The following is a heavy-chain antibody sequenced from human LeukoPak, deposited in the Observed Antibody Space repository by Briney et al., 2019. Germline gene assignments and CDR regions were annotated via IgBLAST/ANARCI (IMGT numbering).Heavy chain of an antibody. CDR3: ARLSSSGRIDY. V-gene: IGHV3-21*01. D-gene: IGHD3-10*01. Sequence: GGSLRLSCAASGFTFSSYSMNWVRQAPGKGLEWVSSISSSSYIYYADSVKGRFTISRDNAKNSLYLQMNSLRAEDTAVYYCARLSSSGRIDYWGQGTLVTVSS. J-gene: IGHJ4*02. CDR1: GFTFSSYS. CDR2: ISSSSYI.